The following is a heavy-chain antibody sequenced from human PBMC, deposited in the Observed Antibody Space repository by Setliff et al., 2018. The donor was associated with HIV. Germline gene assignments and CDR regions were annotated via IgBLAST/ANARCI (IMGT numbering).Heavy chain of an antibody. Sequence: PSETLSLTCNVSGFSFRNSFYNWGWIRQPPGKGLEWIGTIYYSGTTYYNPSLKSRVTISQDTSKNQFSLRLSSVTAADTAVYYCATYSAGEGGRGHWGQGTLVTVSS. D-gene: IGHD1-26*01. V-gene: IGHV4-39*07. J-gene: IGHJ4*02. CDR2: IYYSGTT. CDR1: GFSFRNSFYN. CDR3: ATYSAGEGGRGH.